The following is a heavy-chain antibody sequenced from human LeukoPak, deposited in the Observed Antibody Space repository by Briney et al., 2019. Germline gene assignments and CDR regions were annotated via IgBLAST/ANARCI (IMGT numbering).Heavy chain of an antibody. CDR1: GFTFSSYS. CDR2: INEDKSYI. Sequence: PGGSLSLACAASGFTFSSYSMSWVRQPPGKGLEWVSSINEDKSYIRYADSVRGRFTISRDNDKNSLYLQMTSRSAEDTAVYYCTRCQHIGTHYSWSWAHWGQGTLVTVSS. V-gene: IGHV3-21*01. J-gene: IGHJ4*02. D-gene: IGHD2-21*01. CDR3: TRCQHIGTHYSWSWAH.